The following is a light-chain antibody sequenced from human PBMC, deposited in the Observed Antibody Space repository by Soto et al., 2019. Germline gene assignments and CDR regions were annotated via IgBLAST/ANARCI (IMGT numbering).Light chain of an antibody. CDR1: SNKIGGFNY. Sequence: QSLLTQPASVSGSPGQSITIPSTGSSNKIGGFNYVSWYQQLPGKAPKLMIYNVKNRPSGVSNRFSGSKSGNTASLTISGLQAEDEADYYCSSFTRSITYVFGVGTKVTV. CDR2: NVK. V-gene: IGLV2-14*01. CDR3: SSFTRSITYV. J-gene: IGLJ1*01.